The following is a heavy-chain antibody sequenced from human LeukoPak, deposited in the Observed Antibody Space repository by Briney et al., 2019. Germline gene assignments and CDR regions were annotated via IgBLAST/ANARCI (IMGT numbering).Heavy chain of an antibody. CDR1: GGSFSDYY. CDR3: ARGQGTVTTH. CDR2: INHSGSA. J-gene: IGHJ4*02. D-gene: IGHD4-17*01. Sequence: SETLSLTCVVYGGSFSDYYWSWIRQPPGKGLEWIGEINHSGSANYNPSLKSRVTISLDTSKNQFSLNLSSVTAADTAVYYCARGQGTVTTHWGQGTLVTVSS. V-gene: IGHV4-34*01.